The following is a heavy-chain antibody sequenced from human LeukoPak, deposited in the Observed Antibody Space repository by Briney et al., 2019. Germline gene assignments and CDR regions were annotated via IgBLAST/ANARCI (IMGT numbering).Heavy chain of an antibody. Sequence: ASVKVSCKASGGTSSSYAITWVRQAPGQGFECMGGIIPMTRTPNYAQKFQGRVTITTDESTHTAYMELRSLRSEDSAVYYCATTLVAYGDLVGPPGYWGQGTLVTVSS. CDR1: GGTSSSYA. J-gene: IGHJ4*02. D-gene: IGHD3-10*01. CDR3: ATTLVAYGDLVGPPGY. V-gene: IGHV1-69*05. CDR2: IIPMTRTP.